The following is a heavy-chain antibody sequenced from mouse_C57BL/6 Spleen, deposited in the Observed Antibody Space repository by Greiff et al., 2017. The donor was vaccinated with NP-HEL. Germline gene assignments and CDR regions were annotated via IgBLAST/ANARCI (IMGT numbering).Heavy chain of an antibody. D-gene: IGHD2-3*01. V-gene: IGHV1-80*01. CDR1: GYAFSSYW. Sequence: QVQLQQSGAELVKPGASVKISCKASGYAFSSYWMNWVKQRPGKGLEWIGQIYPGDGDTNYNGKFKGKATLTADKSSSTAYMQLSSLTSEDSAVYFCARDGYLYYAMDYWGQGTSVTVSS. CDR2: IYPGDGDT. CDR3: ARDGYLYYAMDY. J-gene: IGHJ4*01.